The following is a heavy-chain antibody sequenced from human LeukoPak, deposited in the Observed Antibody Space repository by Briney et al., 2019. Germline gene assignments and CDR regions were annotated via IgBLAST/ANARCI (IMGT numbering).Heavy chain of an antibody. D-gene: IGHD2-15*01. CDR3: ARDSVVVAAMNWFDP. CDR2: IYTSGST. CDR1: GGSISSGSYY. V-gene: IGHV4-61*02. J-gene: IGHJ5*02. Sequence: PSQTLSLTCTVSGGSISSGSYYWSWIRQPAGKGLEWLGRIYTSGSTNYNPSLKSRVTISVDTSKNQFSLKLSSVTAADTAVYYCARDSVVVAAMNWFDPWGQGTLVTVSS.